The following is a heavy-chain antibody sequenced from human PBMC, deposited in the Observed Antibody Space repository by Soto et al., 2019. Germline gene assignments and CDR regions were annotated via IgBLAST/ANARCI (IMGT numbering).Heavy chain of an antibody. CDR1: GGSINYNSYH. CDR2: LFYTGTT. J-gene: IGHJ4*02. Sequence: QLQLQESGPGLVKPSEALSLTCSVSGGSINYNSYHWGWIRQPPGQGLEWIGSLFYTGTTFYNPSLESRVTRSVDTSKNSFSLHLTSVTAADTAVYFCARLVVVAPVANVWGQGTLVTASS. V-gene: IGHV4-39*02. D-gene: IGHD2-2*01. CDR3: ARLVVVAPVANV.